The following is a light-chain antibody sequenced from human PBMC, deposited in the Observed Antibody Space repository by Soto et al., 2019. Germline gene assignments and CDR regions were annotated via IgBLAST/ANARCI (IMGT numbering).Light chain of an antibody. V-gene: IGKV3-20*01. CDR3: QQYGSSTKT. CDR2: GAS. J-gene: IGKJ1*01. Sequence: EIVLTQSPGTLSLSPGERATLSCRASQNIRTFLAWFQQKPGQAPRLLIYGASSRAAGIPDRFSGSGSGTDFTLTISRLEPEDFAVYYCQQYGSSTKTFGQGTKVEIK. CDR1: QNIRTF.